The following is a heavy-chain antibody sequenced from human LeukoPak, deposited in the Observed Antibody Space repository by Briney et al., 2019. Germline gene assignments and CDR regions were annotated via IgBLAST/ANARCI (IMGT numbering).Heavy chain of an antibody. CDR2: ISGSSGNI. CDR3: AREKIPALVFDP. J-gene: IGHJ5*02. D-gene: IGHD6-13*01. CDR1: GFPFSSYE. V-gene: IGHV3-48*03. Sequence: QSGGSLRLSCAASGFPFSSYEMHWLRQAPGKGLEWVAHISGSSGNILYSDAVRGRFSVSRDNANNVLYLQMSSLRVEDTAVYYCAREKIPALVFDPWGQGTLVAVS.